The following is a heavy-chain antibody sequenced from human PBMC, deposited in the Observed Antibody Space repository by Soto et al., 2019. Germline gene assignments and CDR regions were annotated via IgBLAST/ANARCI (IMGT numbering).Heavy chain of an antibody. CDR2: ILYDGSNK. Sequence: LPGGSLRLSCAASGFTFSNYGMHWVRQTPGKGLEWVALILYDGSNKYYADSVKGRFTISRDNSKNTLYLQVSSLRAEDTAVYYCASTVDTTLVPWALGNWGPGTLVTVSS. CDR1: GFTFSNYG. J-gene: IGHJ1*01. D-gene: IGHD5-18*01. V-gene: IGHV3-30*03. CDR3: ASTVDTTLVPWALGN.